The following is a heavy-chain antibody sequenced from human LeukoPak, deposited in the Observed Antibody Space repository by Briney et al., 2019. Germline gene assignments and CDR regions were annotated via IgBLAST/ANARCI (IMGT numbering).Heavy chain of an antibody. CDR1: GGSISSGTYY. CDR3: ARQPTGYYIFDS. Sequence: PSQTLSLTCTVSGGSISSGTYYWSWVRQHPGKGLEWIGFIHYSGSTYYNPSLKSRFTISVDTSKNQFSLNLNSVTAADTAVYFCARQPTGYYIFDSWGQGTLVPVSS. V-gene: IGHV4-31*03. J-gene: IGHJ4*02. D-gene: IGHD3-9*01. CDR2: IHYSGST.